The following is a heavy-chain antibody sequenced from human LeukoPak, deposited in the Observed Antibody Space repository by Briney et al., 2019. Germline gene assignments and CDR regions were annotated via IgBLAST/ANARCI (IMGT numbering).Heavy chain of an antibody. V-gene: IGHV2-5*01. Sequence: SGPTLVKPTQTLTLTCTFSGFSLSTSGVGVGWIRQPPGKALEWLALIYWNDDKRYSPSLKSRLTITKDTSKNQVVLTMTNMDPVDTGTYYCAHQLETAYYYDSSGYYHNWFDPWGQGTLVTVSS. J-gene: IGHJ5*02. CDR3: AHQLETAYYYDSSGYYHNWFDP. CDR2: IYWNDDK. D-gene: IGHD3-22*01. CDR1: GFSLSTSGVG.